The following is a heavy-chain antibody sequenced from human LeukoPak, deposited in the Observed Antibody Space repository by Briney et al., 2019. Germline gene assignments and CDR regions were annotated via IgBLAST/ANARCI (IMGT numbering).Heavy chain of an antibody. CDR3: AKVARNCSGGSCFYNYYMDV. V-gene: IGHV3-23*01. CDR1: GFTFNIYA. CDR2: ISGSGGTT. Sequence: GGSLRLSCAASGFTFNIYAMSWVRQAPGKGLEWASAISGSGGTTYYADSVKGRFTISRDNSKNTLYLQMKSLGAEDTAMYYCAKVARNCSGGSCFYNYYMDVWGKGTMVTVSS. D-gene: IGHD2-15*01. J-gene: IGHJ6*03.